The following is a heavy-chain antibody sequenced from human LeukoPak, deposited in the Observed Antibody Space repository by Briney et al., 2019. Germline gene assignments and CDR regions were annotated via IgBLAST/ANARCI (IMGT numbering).Heavy chain of an antibody. J-gene: IGHJ3*02. CDR1: RFRVSTFP. D-gene: IGHD1-1*01. Sequence: GGSLRLSCAASRFRVSTFPMGWVRQAPGKGLEWVSGISAGGETTFYADSVRGRLTISRDNSKNTLYLQMNSLRADDTAVYYCAKSLLTTATGTGRAFDKWGQGTMVTVSS. CDR3: AKSLLTTATGTGRAFDK. V-gene: IGHV3-23*01. CDR2: ISAGGETT.